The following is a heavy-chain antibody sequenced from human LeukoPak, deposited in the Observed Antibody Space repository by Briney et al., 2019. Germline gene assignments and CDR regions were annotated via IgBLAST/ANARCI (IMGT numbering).Heavy chain of an antibody. J-gene: IGHJ4*02. CDR3: AKADYGDYLDY. Sequence: GGSLRLSCTASGFTFSSYWMSWVRQAPGKGLEWVAVISYDGSNKYYADSVKGRFTISRDNSKNTLYLQMNSLRAEDTAVYYCAKADYGDYLDYWGQGTLVTVSS. CDR2: ISYDGSNK. V-gene: IGHV3-30*18. CDR1: GFTFSSYW. D-gene: IGHD4-17*01.